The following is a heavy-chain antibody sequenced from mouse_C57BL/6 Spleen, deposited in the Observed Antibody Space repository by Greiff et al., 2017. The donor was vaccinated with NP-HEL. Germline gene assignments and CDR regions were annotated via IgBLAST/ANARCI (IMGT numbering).Heavy chain of an antibody. V-gene: IGHV1-7*01. CDR3: ARERSRDYYGSSYGYFDV. CDR2: INPSSGYT. J-gene: IGHJ1*03. CDR1: GYTFTSYW. D-gene: IGHD1-1*01. Sequence: VQVVESGAELAKPGASVKLSCKASGYTFTSYWMHWVKQRPGQGLEWIGYINPSSGYTKYNQKFKDKATLTADKSSSTAYMQLSSLTYEDSAVYYCARERSRDYYGSSYGYFDVWGTGTTVTVSS.